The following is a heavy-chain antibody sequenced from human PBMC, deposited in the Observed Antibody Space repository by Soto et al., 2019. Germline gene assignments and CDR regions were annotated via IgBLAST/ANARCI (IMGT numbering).Heavy chain of an antibody. J-gene: IGHJ6*03. V-gene: IGHV1-69*08. Sequence: QVQLVQSGPEVKKPGSSVKVSCKTSGGTLSSYSISWVRQAPVQGLEWVGRIITFVGKANVAQQFQGRVTITADRSTDTTYMALRRLTSHDTDVYYCARVTGGHYEVGNYLYVWGTGTTVTVSS. D-gene: IGHD2-8*02. CDR1: GGTLSSYS. CDR3: ARVTGGHYEVGNYLYV. CDR2: IITFVGKA.